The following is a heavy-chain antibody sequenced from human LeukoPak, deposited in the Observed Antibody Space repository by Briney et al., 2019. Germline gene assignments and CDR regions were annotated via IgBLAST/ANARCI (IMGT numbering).Heavy chain of an antibody. V-gene: IGHV3-30*03. CDR2: ISSDGSEI. J-gene: IGHJ4*02. D-gene: IGHD1-1*01. Sequence: PGGSLRLSCAASGITFSMYGMHWVRQAPGKGLEWLAVISSDGSEIHFADSVKGRFTISRDNSKNTLYMQMNSLRAEDTAVYYCARDLRLWKGTLDYWGQGTLVTVSS. CDR1: GITFSMYG. CDR3: ARDLRLWKGTLDY.